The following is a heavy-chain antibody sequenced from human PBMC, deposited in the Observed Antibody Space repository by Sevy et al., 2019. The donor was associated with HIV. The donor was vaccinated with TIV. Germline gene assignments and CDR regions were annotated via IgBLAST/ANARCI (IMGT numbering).Heavy chain of an antibody. CDR2: ISSNGGST. CDR1: GFTFSSYA. V-gene: IGHV3-64D*06. Sequence: GGSLRLSCSASGFTFSSYAMHWVRQAPGKGLEYVSAISSNGGSTYYADSVKGRFTISRDNSKNTLYLQMSSLRAEDTAVYYCVKEARLLWFGELRSDAFDIWGQGTMVTVSS. CDR3: VKEARLLWFGELRSDAFDI. J-gene: IGHJ3*02. D-gene: IGHD3-10*01.